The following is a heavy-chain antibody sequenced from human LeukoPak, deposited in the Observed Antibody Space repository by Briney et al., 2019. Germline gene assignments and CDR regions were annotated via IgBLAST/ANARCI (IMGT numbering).Heavy chain of an antibody. CDR1: GFTFSSYG. V-gene: IGHV3-33*05. CDR3: ARDLDSSLRD. J-gene: IGHJ4*02. CDR2: ISYDGSGK. Sequence: GGSLRLSCAASGFTFSSYGMHWVRQAPGKGLEWVAVISYDGSGKYYADSVKGRFTISRDNSRNTLYLQMNSLRAEDTAVYYCARDLDSSLRDWSQGTLVTVSS. D-gene: IGHD6-19*01.